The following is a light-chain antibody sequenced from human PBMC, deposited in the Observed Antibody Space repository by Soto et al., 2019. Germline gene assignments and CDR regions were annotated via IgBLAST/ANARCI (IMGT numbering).Light chain of an antibody. Sequence: EVVLTQSPGPLSLSSGERSTLSCRASQSVSSNLAWYQQKPGQAPRLLIYGASSRATGIPDRFSGSGSGTDFTLTISRLEPEDFAVYYCQQYGSSPGTFGQGTKVDIK. J-gene: IGKJ1*01. CDR3: QQYGSSPGT. CDR1: QSVSSN. V-gene: IGKV3-20*01. CDR2: GAS.